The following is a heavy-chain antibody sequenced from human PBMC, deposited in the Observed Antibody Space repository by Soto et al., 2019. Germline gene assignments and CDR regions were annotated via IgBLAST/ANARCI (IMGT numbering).Heavy chain of an antibody. CDR1: GGSISSGDYY. Sequence: SETLSLTCTVSGGSISSGDYYWSWIRQPPGKGLEWIGYIYYSGSTYYNPSLKSRVTISVDTSKNQFSLKLSSVTAADTAVYYCARTGPYDSSGRGLDYWGQGTLVT. CDR3: ARTGPYDSSGRGLDY. J-gene: IGHJ4*02. CDR2: IYYSGST. V-gene: IGHV4-30-4*01. D-gene: IGHD3-22*01.